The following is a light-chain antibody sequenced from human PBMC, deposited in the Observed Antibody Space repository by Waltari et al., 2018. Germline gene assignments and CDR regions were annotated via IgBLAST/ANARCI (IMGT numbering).Light chain of an antibody. J-gene: IGKJ2*01. V-gene: IGKV3-20*01. Sequence: EIVLTQSPGTLSLSPGERATLSCRASQSVTSSYLAWYQQQPGQAPRLLIYGASSRATGIPDRFSGSGSGTDFTLTISRLKPEDFAVYYCQQYGSSPATFGQGTKLDIK. CDR1: QSVTSSY. CDR2: GAS. CDR3: QQYGSSPAT.